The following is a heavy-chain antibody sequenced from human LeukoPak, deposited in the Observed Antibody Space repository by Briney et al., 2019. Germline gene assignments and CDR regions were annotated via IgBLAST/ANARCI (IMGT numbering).Heavy chain of an antibody. CDR3: ASGGATFEFDY. CDR2: ITGSSTSI. J-gene: IGHJ4*02. D-gene: IGHD2-8*02. Sequence: GGSLRLSCAASGFTLSNYWMHWVRQAPGKGLEWVSSITGSSTSIYYADSVKGRFTISRDNAKNSLYLQMNSLRAEDTAVYYCASGGATFEFDYWGQGTLVTVSS. CDR1: GFTLSNYW. V-gene: IGHV3-21*01.